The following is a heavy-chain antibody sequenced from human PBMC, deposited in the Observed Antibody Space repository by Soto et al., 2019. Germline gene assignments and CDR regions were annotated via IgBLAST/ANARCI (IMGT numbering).Heavy chain of an antibody. CDR2: INPSGGST. J-gene: IGHJ6*03. V-gene: IGHV1-46*01. CDR1: GYTFTSYY. Sequence: ASVKVSCKASGYTFTSYYMHWVRQAPGQGLEWMGIINPSGGSTSYAQKFQGRVTMTRDTSTSTVYMELSSLRSEDTAVYYCGKGGVVPYYYYYMDVWGKGTTVTVSS. D-gene: IGHD3-3*01. CDR3: GKGGVVPYYYYYMDV.